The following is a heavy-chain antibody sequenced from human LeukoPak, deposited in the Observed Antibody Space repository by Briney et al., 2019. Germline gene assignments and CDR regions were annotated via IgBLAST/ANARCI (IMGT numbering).Heavy chain of an antibody. J-gene: IGHJ5*02. CDR3: ARLLNYYDSSGYYYFANWFDP. CDR2: INPSGGST. CDR1: GYTFTSYY. Sequence: ASVKVSCKASGYTFTSYYMHWVRQAPGQGLEWIGIINPSGGSTSYAQKFQGRVTMTRDMSTSTVYMELSSLRSEDTAVYYCARLLNYYDSSGYYYFANWFDPWGQGTLVTVSS. V-gene: IGHV1-46*01. D-gene: IGHD3-22*01.